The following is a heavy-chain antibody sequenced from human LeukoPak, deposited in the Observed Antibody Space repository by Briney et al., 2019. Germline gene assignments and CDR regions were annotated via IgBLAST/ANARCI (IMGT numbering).Heavy chain of an antibody. CDR2: IYYSGST. CDR1: GGSISSYY. D-gene: IGHD2-15*01. V-gene: IGHV4-59*01. CDR3: ARDGCSGGSCYRGGFDP. J-gene: IGHJ5*02. Sequence: PSETLSLTCTVSGGSISSYYWSWIRQPPGKGLEWIGYIYYSGSTNYNPSLKSRVTISVDTSKSQFSLKLSSVTAADTAVYYCARDGCSGGSCYRGGFDPWGQGTLVTVSS.